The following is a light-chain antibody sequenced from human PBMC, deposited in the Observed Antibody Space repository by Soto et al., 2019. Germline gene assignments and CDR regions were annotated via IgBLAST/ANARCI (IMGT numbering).Light chain of an antibody. CDR1: SSDVGGYIY. CDR3: SSYTSGTTPLV. Sequence: QSVLTQPASVSGSPGQSITISCTGTSSDVGGYIYVSWYQQHPGKAPKLMIYQVNNRPSGVSNRFSGSKSGNTASLTISALQAEDEADYYCSSYTSGTTPLVFGTGTKVTVL. V-gene: IGLV2-14*01. CDR2: QVN. J-gene: IGLJ1*01.